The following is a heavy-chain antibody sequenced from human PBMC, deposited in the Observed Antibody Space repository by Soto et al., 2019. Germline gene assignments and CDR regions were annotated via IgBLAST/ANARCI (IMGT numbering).Heavy chain of an antibody. D-gene: IGHD6-6*01. V-gene: IGHV3-30-3*01. CDR2: ISYDGSNK. Sequence: GGSLRLSCAASGFTFSSYAMHWVRQAPGKGLEWVAVISYDGSNKYYADSVKGRFTISRDNSKNTLYLQMNSLRAEDTAVYYCAREAFIAARPGYYGMDVWGQGTTVTVSS. CDR3: AREAFIAARPGYYGMDV. J-gene: IGHJ6*02. CDR1: GFTFSSYA.